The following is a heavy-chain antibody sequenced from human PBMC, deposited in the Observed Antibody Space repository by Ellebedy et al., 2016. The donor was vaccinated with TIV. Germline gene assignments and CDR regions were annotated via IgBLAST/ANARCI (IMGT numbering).Heavy chain of an antibody. J-gene: IGHJ6*02. CDR2: IKQDGSEK. CDR3: ARWGITVTTYFPPLGMDV. CDR1: GFTFSSYW. Sequence: GESLKISXAASGFTFSSYWMSWVRQAPGKGLEWVANIKQDGSEKYYVDSVKGRFTISRDNAKNSLYLQMNSLRAEDTAVYYCARWGITVTTYFPPLGMDVWGQGTTVTVSS. D-gene: IGHD4-17*01. V-gene: IGHV3-7*04.